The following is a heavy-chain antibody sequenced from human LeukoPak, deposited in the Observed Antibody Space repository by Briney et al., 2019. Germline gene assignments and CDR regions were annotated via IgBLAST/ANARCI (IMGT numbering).Heavy chain of an antibody. CDR3: ASYPRYSSTPPFDY. V-gene: IGHV1-2*02. CDR2: INPNTGET. J-gene: IGHJ4*02. CDR1: GYTFTGYY. D-gene: IGHD2-2*01. Sequence: ATVKVSCKASGYTFTGYYMHWVRQAPGQGLEWMGWINPNTGETNSAQKFQGRVTMTRDTTINTPYMELTRLTSDDTAVYYCASYPRYSSTPPFDYWGQGTLVTVSS.